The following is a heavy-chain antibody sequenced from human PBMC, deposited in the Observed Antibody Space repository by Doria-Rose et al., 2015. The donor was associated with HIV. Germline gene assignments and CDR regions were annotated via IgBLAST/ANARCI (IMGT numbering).Heavy chain of an antibody. J-gene: IGHJ6*02. CDR2: ISYDGSNT. CDR1: GFTFSSYG. Sequence: QVQLVQSGGGVVQPGRSLRLSCAASGFTFSSYGMHWVRQAPGKWLEWVAVISYDGSNTYYADSVKGRFIISRDNSKNTLYLQMNSLRAEDTAVYYCAKVPPPVADRYYYYGMDVWGQGTTVTVSS. D-gene: IGHD6-19*01. CDR3: AKVPPPVADRYYYYGMDV. V-gene: IGHV3-30*18.